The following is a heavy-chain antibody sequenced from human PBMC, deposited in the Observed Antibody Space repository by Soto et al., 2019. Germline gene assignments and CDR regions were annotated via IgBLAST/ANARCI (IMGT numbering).Heavy chain of an antibody. CDR2: INPSGGST. Sequence: QVQLVQSGAEVKKPGASVKVSCKASGYTFTSYYMHWVRQAPGQGLEWMGIINPSGGSTSYAQKFQGRVTMTRDTATSTVYMELSSLRSEDTAVYYCARNPDCSGGSCYFFVDYWGQGTLVTVSS. V-gene: IGHV1-46*03. CDR3: ARNPDCSGGSCYFFVDY. D-gene: IGHD2-15*01. J-gene: IGHJ4*02. CDR1: GYTFTSYY.